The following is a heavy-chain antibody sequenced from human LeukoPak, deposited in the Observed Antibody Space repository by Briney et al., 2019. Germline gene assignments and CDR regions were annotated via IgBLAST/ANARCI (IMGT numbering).Heavy chain of an antibody. CDR1: GGSVTSGGFY. J-gene: IGHJ5*02. CDR3: ARHSGSGSLSRPFDP. Sequence: TSETLSLTCSVSGGSVTSGGFYWGWLRQPPGKGPEWIATVYYTGSTYYNPSLKSRVTISIDTSKNQFSLRLTSVTATDTAVYHCARHSGSGSLSRPFDPWGQGTLVTVPS. V-gene: IGHV4-39*01. CDR2: VYYTGST. D-gene: IGHD3-10*01.